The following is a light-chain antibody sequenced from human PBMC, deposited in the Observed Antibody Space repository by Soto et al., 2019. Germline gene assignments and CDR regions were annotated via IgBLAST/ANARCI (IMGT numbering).Light chain of an antibody. CDR2: GAS. CDR3: QQHNNWPPT. V-gene: IGKV3-15*01. Sequence: ETVMTQSPATLSVSPGERATLSCRASQSVSSNLAWYQQKPGQAPMLLIYGASTRATGIPARFTGSGSGTEFTLSISSLQSEDFAVYYCQQHNNWPPTFGQGTKVEIK. J-gene: IGKJ1*01. CDR1: QSVSSN.